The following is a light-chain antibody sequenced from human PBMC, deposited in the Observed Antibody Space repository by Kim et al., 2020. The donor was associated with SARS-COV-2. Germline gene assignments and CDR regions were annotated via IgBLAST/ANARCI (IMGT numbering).Light chain of an antibody. J-gene: IGKJ2*01. CDR2: YAS. CDR3: QQRANWPRT. V-gene: IGKV3-11*01. CDR1: QTVASY. Sequence: SLSPGERATPSGRARQTVASYLAWYQQKPGQAPRLLIFYASTRATGIPARFSGRGSGTDFTLTISSLVPEDLAVYYCQQRANWPRTFGQGTKLEI.